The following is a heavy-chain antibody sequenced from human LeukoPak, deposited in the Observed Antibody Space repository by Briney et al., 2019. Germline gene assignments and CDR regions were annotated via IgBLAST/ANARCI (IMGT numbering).Heavy chain of an antibody. CDR2: IYYSGST. CDR1: GGSISSSSYY. Sequence: SETLSLTCTVSGGSISSSSYYWGCIRQPPGKGLECIGSIYYSGSTYYNPSLKSRVTISVDTSKNQFSLKLSSVTAADTAVYYCARGNTAMVIAAFDIWGQGTMVTVSS. CDR3: ARGNTAMVIAAFDI. J-gene: IGHJ3*02. D-gene: IGHD5-18*01. V-gene: IGHV4-39*07.